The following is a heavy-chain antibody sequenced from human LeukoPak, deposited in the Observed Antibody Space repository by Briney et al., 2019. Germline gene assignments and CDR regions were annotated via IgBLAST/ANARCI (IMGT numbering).Heavy chain of an antibody. Sequence: GGSLGLSCAASGFTVSSNYMSWVRQAPGKGLEWVSVIYSGGSTYYADSVKGRFTISRDNSKNTLYLQMNSLRAEDTVVYYCARGSSGGDGYNYFDYWGQGTLVTVSS. D-gene: IGHD5-24*01. CDR3: ARGSSGGDGYNYFDY. J-gene: IGHJ4*02. CDR2: IYSGGST. CDR1: GFTVSSNY. V-gene: IGHV3-66*02.